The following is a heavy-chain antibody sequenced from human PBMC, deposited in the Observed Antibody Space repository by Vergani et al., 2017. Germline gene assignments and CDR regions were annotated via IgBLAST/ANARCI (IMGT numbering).Heavy chain of an antibody. V-gene: IGHV1-18*01. CDR1: GYTFTAYG. CDR2: ITAYNGDP. CDR3: ARDFAGECNSDRCYTGGL. D-gene: IGHD2/OR15-2a*01. Sequence: QVQLVQSGAEMKKPGASVKVSCKASGYTFTAYGISWVRQAPGQGLEWLGWITAYNGDPKYTRKLQDRITLTTDPSTATVYLELRSLRSDDTAVYYWARDFAGECNSDRCYTGGLWGQGTLVTVSS. J-gene: IGHJ4*02.